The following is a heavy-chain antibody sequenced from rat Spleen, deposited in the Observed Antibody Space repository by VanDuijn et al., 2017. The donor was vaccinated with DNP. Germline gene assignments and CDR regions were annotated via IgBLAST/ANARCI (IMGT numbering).Heavy chain of an antibody. CDR2: INKDSSTI. D-gene: IGHD1-4*01. V-gene: IGHV4-2*01. CDR1: GLNFNDYW. J-gene: IGHJ3*01. Sequence: EVKLVEAGGGLVHPGRSLKLSCAVSGLNFNDYWMGWVRQAPGKGLEWIGEINKDSSTINYTPSLKDKFTISRDNGQNTLYLQMTKLGSDDTVIYYCGRVAYPGGAMDAWGQGTLVTVSS. CDR3: GRVAYPGGAMDA.